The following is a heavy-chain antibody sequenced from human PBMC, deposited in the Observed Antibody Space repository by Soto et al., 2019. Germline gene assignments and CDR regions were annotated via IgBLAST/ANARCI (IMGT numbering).Heavy chain of an antibody. V-gene: IGHV1-69*02. J-gene: IGHJ4*02. CDR2: FIPILDMA. Sequence: QVQVVQTGAEVKKPESSVKVSCKPSGGTFNTYTVNWVRLAPGHGLEWMGRFIPILDMANYSEKFQDRVTITAYRSTFTAHMELNSVTSADAAVYYCALTYCRDYSCRRDFDFWSPGTGVTVTA. CDR3: ALTYCRDYSCRRDFDF. D-gene: IGHD2-21*01. CDR1: GGTFNTYT.